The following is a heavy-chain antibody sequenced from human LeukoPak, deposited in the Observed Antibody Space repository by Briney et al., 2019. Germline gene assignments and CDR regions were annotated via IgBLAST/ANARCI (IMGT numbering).Heavy chain of an antibody. V-gene: IGHV4-38-2*02. CDR3: ARGGNWIYYMDV. J-gene: IGHJ6*03. CDR1: GYSISSGFY. Sequence: PETLSLTCTVSGYSISSGFYWGWIRQPPGKGLEWIGNIHHSGSTYYNPSLKSRVTISVDTSKNQFSLKLTSVTATDTAMYYCARGGNWIYYMDVWGKGTTVTVSS. CDR2: IHHSGST. D-gene: IGHD1-20*01.